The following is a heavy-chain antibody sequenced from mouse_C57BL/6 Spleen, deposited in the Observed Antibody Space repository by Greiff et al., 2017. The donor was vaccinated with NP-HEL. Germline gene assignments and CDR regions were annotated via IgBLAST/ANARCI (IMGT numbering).Heavy chain of an antibody. J-gene: IGHJ1*03. CDR3: ANLILEYFDD. CDR1: GYSITSGYF. Sequence: EVQLQESGPGLVKPSQSLSLSCSVSGYSITSGYFWYWIRQFPGNKLEWMGYISYDGSNTYNPSLKNRLSITRDTSNNKSFLQLNSVPTEDTATYYCANLILEYFDDWGKGTTVTVSS. V-gene: IGHV3-6*01. CDR2: ISYDGSN.